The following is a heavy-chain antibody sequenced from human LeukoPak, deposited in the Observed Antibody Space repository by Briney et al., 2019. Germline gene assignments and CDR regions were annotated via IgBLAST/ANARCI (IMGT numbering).Heavy chain of an antibody. V-gene: IGHV3-23*01. CDR3: AKGQSGGQLDSAPDKFDC. D-gene: IGHD3/OR15-3a*01. Sequence: GGSLRLSCAASGFTFTSYSMNWVRQAPGKGLEWVSTISGGGGSTYYADSVKGRFTISKDNSKNTLYLQVNSLRAEDTAVYYCAKGQSGGQLDSAPDKFDCWGQGTLVTVSS. CDR2: ISGGGGST. J-gene: IGHJ4*02. CDR1: GFTFTSYS.